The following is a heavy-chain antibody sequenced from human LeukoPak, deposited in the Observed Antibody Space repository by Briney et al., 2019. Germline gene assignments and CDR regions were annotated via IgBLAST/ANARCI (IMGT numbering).Heavy chain of an antibody. Sequence: SETLSLTCTVSGGSISSSSYYWGWIRQPPGKGLEWIGSIYYSGSTYYNPSLKSRVTISVDTSKNQFSLKLSSVTAADTAVYYCARHNWYYYNIDYWGQGTLVTVSS. CDR1: GGSISSSSYY. CDR3: ARHNWYYYNIDY. J-gene: IGHJ4*02. V-gene: IGHV4-39*07. CDR2: IYYSGST. D-gene: IGHD1-7*01.